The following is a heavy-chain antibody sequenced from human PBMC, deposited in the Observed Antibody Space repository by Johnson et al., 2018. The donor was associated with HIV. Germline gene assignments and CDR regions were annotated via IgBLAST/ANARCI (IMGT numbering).Heavy chain of an antibody. CDR1: RFTFSRYG. Sequence: QVQLLESGGGVVQPGRSLRLSCAASRFTFSRYGMHWVRQAPGKGLEWVAVIPYDGSIKYYADSVKGQFTISRDNSKNTLHLQMNSLRAEDTAVYYCARACRDGYNADAFDIWGQGTMVTVSS. J-gene: IGHJ3*02. V-gene: IGHV3-30*03. D-gene: IGHD5-24*01. CDR2: IPYDGSIK. CDR3: ARACRDGYNADAFDI.